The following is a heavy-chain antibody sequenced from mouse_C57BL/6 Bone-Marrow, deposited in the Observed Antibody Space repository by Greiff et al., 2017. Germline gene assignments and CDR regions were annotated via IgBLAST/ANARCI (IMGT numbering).Heavy chain of an antibody. CDR1: GYTFTDYY. Sequence: VKLQESGPELVKPGASVKISCKASGYTFTDYYINWVKQRPGQGLEWIGWIFPGSGSTYYNEKFKGKATLTVDKSSSTAYMLLSSLTSEDSAVYFCAKEDYGRAWFAYWGQGTLVTVSA. CDR3: AKEDYGRAWFAY. CDR2: IFPGSGST. D-gene: IGHD1-1*01. J-gene: IGHJ3*01. V-gene: IGHV1-75*01.